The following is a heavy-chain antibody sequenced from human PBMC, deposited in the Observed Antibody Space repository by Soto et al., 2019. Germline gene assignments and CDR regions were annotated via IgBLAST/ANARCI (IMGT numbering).Heavy chain of an antibody. CDR2: IYYSGST. CDR1: GGSISSSSYY. CDR3: ATYDFWSGYSAGFDY. Sequence: SETLSLTCTVSGGSISSSSYYWGWIRQPPGKGLEWIGSIYYSGSTYYNPSLKSRVTISVDTSKNQFSLKLSSVTAADTAVYYCATYDFWSGYSAGFDYWGQRTLVTVSS. J-gene: IGHJ4*02. D-gene: IGHD3-3*01. V-gene: IGHV4-39*01.